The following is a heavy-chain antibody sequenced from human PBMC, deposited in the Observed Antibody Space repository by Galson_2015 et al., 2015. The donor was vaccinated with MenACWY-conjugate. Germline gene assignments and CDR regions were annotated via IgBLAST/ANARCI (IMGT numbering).Heavy chain of an antibody. CDR2: I. J-gene: IGHJ5*02. D-gene: IGHD6-13*01. V-gene: IGHV3-21*01. Sequence: IYYADSVKGRFTISRDNAKNSLYLQMNSLRAEDTAVYYCARDRSSTEYSSSLNWFDPWGQGTLVTVSS. CDR3: ARDRSSTEYSSSLNWFDP.